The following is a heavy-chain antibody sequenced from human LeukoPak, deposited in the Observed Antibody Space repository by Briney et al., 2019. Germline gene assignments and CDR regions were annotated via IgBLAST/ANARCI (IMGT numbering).Heavy chain of an antibody. J-gene: IGHJ5*02. CDR3: ARGQPRTGVRRWFDP. D-gene: IGHD2-8*01. CDR2: INHSGST. CDR1: GGSFSGYY. Sequence: PSETLSLTCAVYGGSFSGYYWSWIRQPPGKGLEWIGEINHSGSTNYNPSLKSRVTISVDTSKNQFSLKLSSVTAADTAVYYCARGQPRTGVRRWFDPWGQGTLVTVSS. V-gene: IGHV4-34*01.